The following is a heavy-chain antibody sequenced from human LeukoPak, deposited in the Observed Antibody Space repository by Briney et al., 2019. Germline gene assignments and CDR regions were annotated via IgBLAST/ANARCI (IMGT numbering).Heavy chain of an antibody. CDR2: ISAYNGNT. CDR1: GYTFTNHY. J-gene: IGHJ5*02. CDR3: ARDSYDILTGYYMKTFDP. Sequence: ASVKVSCKASGYTFTNHYMHWVRQAPGQGLEWMGWISAYNGNTNYAQKLQGRVTMTTDTSTSTAYMELRSLRSDDTAVYYCARDSYDILTGYYMKTFDPWGQGTLVTVSS. V-gene: IGHV1-18*04. D-gene: IGHD3-9*01.